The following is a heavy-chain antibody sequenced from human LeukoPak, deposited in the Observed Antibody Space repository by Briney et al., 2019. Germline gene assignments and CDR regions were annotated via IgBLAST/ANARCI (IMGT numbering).Heavy chain of an antibody. CDR2: IYPGDSDT. D-gene: IGHD6-13*01. CDR3: ARHLGATRSWHHYYMDV. Sequence: GESLKISCKGSGYSFTSYWIGWVRQMPGKGLEWMGIIYPGDSDTRYSPSFQGQVTISADKSISTAYLQWSSLKASDTAMYYCARHLGATRSWHHYYMDVWGKGTTVTISS. CDR1: GYSFTSYW. J-gene: IGHJ6*03. V-gene: IGHV5-51*01.